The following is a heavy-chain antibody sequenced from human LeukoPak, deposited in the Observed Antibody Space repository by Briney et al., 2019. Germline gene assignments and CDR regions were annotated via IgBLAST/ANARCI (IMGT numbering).Heavy chain of an antibody. CDR1: RYTFTSYG. CDR2: ISAYNGNT. V-gene: IGHV1-18*01. D-gene: IGHD3-22*01. Sequence: ASVKVSCKASRYTFTSYGISWVRQAPGQGLEWMGWISAYNGNTNYAQKLQGRVTMTTDTSTSTAYMELRSLRSDDTAVYYCARGKHYYDSSGYYWGTFDYWGQGTLVTVSS. J-gene: IGHJ4*02. CDR3: ARGKHYYDSSGYYWGTFDY.